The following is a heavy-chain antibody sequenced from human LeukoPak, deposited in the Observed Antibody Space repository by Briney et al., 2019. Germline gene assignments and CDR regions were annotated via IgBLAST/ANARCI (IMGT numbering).Heavy chain of an antibody. CDR1: GYTFTSYY. D-gene: IGHD6-19*01. J-gene: IGHJ4*02. CDR3: ARDGPYRGGWGSYCDY. V-gene: IGHV1-46*01. CDR2: INPSGGST. Sequence: ASVKVSCKASGYTFTSYYMHWVRQAPGQGLEWMGIINPSGGSTSYAQKFQGRVTMTRDTSTSTVYMELSSLRSEDTAVYYCARDGPYRGGWGSYCDYWGQGTLVTVSS.